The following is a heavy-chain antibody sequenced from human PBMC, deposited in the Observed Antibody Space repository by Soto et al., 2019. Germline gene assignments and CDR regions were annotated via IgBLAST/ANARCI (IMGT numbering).Heavy chain of an antibody. CDR2: ISANNGNT. J-gene: IGHJ4*02. CDR1: GYTFTSYG. D-gene: IGHD3-3*01. Sequence: QVQLVQSGAEVKKPGASVKVSCKASGYTFTSYGISWVRQAPGQGLEWMGWISANNGNTNYAQKLQGRVPVTTDTSTSAAYMELRSLRSDDTAVYYCARETTLDGVVPSAYWGQGTLVTVSS. CDR3: ARETTLDGVVPSAY. V-gene: IGHV1-18*01.